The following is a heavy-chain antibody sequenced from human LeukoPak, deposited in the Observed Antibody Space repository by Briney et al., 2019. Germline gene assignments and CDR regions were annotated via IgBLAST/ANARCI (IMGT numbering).Heavy chain of an antibody. CDR2: ISSSSSYI. V-gene: IGHV3-21*01. Sequence: GGSLRLSCAASGFTFNNYAMSWVRQAPGKGLEWVSSISSSSSYIYYADSVKGRFTISRDNAKNSLYLQMNSLRAEDTAVYYCARDGIQLWWDYWGQGTLVTVSS. CDR1: GFTFNNYA. CDR3: ARDGIQLWWDY. D-gene: IGHD5-18*01. J-gene: IGHJ4*02.